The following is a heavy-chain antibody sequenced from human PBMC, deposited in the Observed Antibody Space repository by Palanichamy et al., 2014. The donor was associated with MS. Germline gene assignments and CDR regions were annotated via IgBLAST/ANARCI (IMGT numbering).Heavy chain of an antibody. V-gene: IGHV3-33*01. CDR1: GFTFSDYG. CDR3: ARDLTMFHYFDS. D-gene: IGHD3-10*02. J-gene: IGHJ4*02. CDR2: IWCDGSNT. Sequence: QFYLVESGGGVVQPGKSLTLSCTASGFTFSDYGMHWVRQTPGKGLEWVAFIWCDGSNTYYGDFVKGRFTISRDNSKNTLYLQMNSLRVEDTALYFCARDLTMFHYFDSWGQGTLVSVSP.